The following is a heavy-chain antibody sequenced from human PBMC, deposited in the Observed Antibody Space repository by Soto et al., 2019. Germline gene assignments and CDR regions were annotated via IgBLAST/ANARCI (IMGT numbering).Heavy chain of an antibody. J-gene: IGHJ5*02. V-gene: IGHV1-46*01. CDR1: ADTFTSYY. CDR3: VRSSGGNFGIIIEGTNWFDP. D-gene: IGHD3-3*01. Sequence: GASVKVSCKAPADTFTSYYLNWVRQAPGQGLEWMGVINPHGGSTKFAQKFQGRVTMTRDTSRSTVYMELRSLTSEDTAVYYCVRSSGGNFGIIIEGTNWFDPWGQGSVVTVSS. CDR2: INPHGGST.